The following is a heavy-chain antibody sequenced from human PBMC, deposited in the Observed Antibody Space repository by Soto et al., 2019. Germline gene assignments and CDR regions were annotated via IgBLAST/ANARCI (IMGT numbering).Heavy chain of an antibody. CDR3: AKDRHYFDY. CDR1: GFTFSSYG. J-gene: IGHJ4*02. V-gene: IGHV3-30*18. Sequence: GGSLRLSCAASGFTFSSYGMHWVRQAPGKGLEWVAVISYDGSNKYYADSVKGRFTISRDNSKNTLYLQMNSLRAEDTAVYYCAKDRHYFDYWGQGTLVTVSS. CDR2: ISYDGSNK.